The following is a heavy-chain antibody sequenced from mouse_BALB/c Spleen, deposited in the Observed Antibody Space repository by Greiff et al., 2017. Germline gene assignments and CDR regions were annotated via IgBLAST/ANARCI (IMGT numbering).Heavy chain of an antibody. J-gene: IGHJ4*01. CDR1: GFTFSSFG. CDR3: ARDRYDDAMDY. D-gene: IGHD2-14*01. V-gene: IGHV5-17*02. CDR2: ISSGSSTI. Sequence: EVQRVESGGGLVQPGGSRKLSCAASGFTFSSFGMHWVRQAPEKGLEWVAYISSGSSTIYYADTVKGRFTISRDNPKNTLFLQMTSLRSEDTAMYYCARDRYDDAMDYWGQGTSVTVSS.